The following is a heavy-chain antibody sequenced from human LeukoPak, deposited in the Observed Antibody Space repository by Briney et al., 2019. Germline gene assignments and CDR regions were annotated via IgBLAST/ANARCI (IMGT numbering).Heavy chain of an antibody. V-gene: IGHV4-61*01. Sequence: SETLSLTCTVSGGSISSSSYYWSWIRQPPGKGLEWIGYIYYSGSTNYNPSLKSRVTISVDTSKNQFSLKLSSVTAADTAVYYCARDQRGGYSGYDSWGQGTLVTVSS. CDR1: GGSISSSSYY. D-gene: IGHD5-12*01. CDR3: ARDQRGGYSGYDS. J-gene: IGHJ5*02. CDR2: IYYSGST.